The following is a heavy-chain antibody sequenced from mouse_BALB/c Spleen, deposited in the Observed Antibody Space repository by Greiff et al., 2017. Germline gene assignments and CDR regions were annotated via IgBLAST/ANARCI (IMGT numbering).Heavy chain of an antibody. CDR1: GFSLTGYG. Sequence: VMLVESGPGLVAPSQSLSITCTVSGFSLTGYGVNWVRQPPGKGLEWLGMIWGDGSTDYNSALKSRLSISKDNSKSQVFLKMNSLQTDDTARYYCASPIYYDYGAFAYWGQGTLVTVSA. CDR3: ASPIYYDYGAFAY. CDR2: IWGDGST. D-gene: IGHD2-4*01. J-gene: IGHJ3*01. V-gene: IGHV2-6-7*01.